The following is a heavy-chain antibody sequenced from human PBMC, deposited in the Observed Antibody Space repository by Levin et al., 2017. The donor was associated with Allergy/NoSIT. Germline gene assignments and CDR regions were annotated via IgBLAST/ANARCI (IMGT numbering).Heavy chain of an antibody. CDR1: GFTFSSYG. CDR3: AREGGSSGWYWAYYFDY. J-gene: IGHJ4*02. Sequence: GASVKVSCAASGFTFSSYGMHWVRQAPGKGLEWVAVIWYDGSNKYYADSVKGRFTISRDNSKNTLYLQMNSLRAEDTAVYYCAREGGSSGWYWAYYFDYWGQGTLVTVSS. D-gene: IGHD6-19*01. CDR2: IWYDGSNK. V-gene: IGHV3-33*01.